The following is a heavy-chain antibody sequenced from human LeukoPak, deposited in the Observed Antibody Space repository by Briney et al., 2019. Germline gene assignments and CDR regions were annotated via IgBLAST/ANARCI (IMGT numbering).Heavy chain of an antibody. D-gene: IGHD6-19*01. J-gene: IGHJ4*02. Sequence: SETLSLTCAVYGGSFSGYYWSWIRQPPGKGLEWIGEINHSGSTNYNPSLKSRVTISVDTSKNQFSLKLSSVTAADTAVYYCARVSGYSSGWYGYWGQGTLVTVSS. CDR2: INHSGST. CDR1: GGSFSGYY. CDR3: ARVSGYSSGWYGY. V-gene: IGHV4-34*01.